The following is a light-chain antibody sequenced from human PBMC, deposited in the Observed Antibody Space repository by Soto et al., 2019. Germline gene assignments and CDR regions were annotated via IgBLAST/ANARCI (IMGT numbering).Light chain of an antibody. CDR1: QSISTW. V-gene: IGKV1-5*01. Sequence: DIQMTKSPSTLSXSVGDRVTITCRASQSISTWLAWYQHKPGKAPKLLIYDASSLESGVPSRFSGSESGTEFTLTISSLQPDDFATYYCQQYNTYPLTFGGGTKVDIK. CDR2: DAS. CDR3: QQYNTYPLT. J-gene: IGKJ4*01.